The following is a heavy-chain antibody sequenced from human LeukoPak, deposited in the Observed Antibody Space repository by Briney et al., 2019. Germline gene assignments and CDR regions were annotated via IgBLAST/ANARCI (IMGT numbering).Heavy chain of an antibody. Sequence: PGGSLRLSCAASRFTFSGSAIHWVRQASGKGVEWVGRIKSKADNYATAYAASVKGRFTIARDDSKNTAYLQMTSLKTEDTAVYYCLRHIKPPGPWDGMDVWGQGTTVIASS. J-gene: IGHJ6*02. CDR3: LRHIKPPGPWDGMDV. V-gene: IGHV3-73*01. CDR2: IKSKADNYAT. D-gene: IGHD1-26*01. CDR1: RFTFSGSA.